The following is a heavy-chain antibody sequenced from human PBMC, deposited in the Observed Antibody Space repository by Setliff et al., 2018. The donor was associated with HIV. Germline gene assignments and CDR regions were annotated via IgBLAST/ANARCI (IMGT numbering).Heavy chain of an antibody. CDR2: IYTSGST. Sequence: SETLSLTCTVSGGSISSYYWSWIRQPAGKGLEWIGRIYTSGSTNYNPSLKSRVTMSVDTSKNQFSLKLSSVTAADTAAYYCARTHPTVTKDYFDYWGQGTLVTVSS. CDR1: GGSISSYY. CDR3: ARTHPTVTKDYFDY. D-gene: IGHD4-17*01. J-gene: IGHJ4*02. V-gene: IGHV4-4*07.